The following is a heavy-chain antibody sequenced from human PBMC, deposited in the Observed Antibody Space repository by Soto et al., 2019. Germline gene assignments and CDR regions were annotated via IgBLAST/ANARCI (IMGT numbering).Heavy chain of an antibody. CDR3: ARGPHPRDFGLAVNIQTYYFDY. V-gene: IGHV4-34*01. CDR2: INHSGST. Sequence: SETLSLTCAVYGGSFSGYYWSWIRQPPGKGLEWIGEINHSGSTNYNPSLKSRVTISVDTSKNQFSLKLSSVTAADTAVYYCARGPHPRDFGLAVNIQTYYFDYWGQGTLVTVSS. CDR1: GGSFSGYY. D-gene: IGHD3-10*01. J-gene: IGHJ4*02.